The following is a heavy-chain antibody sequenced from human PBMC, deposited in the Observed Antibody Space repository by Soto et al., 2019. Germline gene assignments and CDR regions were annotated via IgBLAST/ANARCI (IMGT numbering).Heavy chain of an antibody. V-gene: IGHV4-59*01. CDR3: ARGTYYYDSSGYGHYGMDV. CDR2: IYYSGST. CDR1: GGSISSYD. D-gene: IGHD3-22*01. J-gene: IGHJ6*02. Sequence: PSETLSLTCTVSGGSISSYDWSWIRQPPGKGLEWIGYIYYSGSTNYNPSLKSRVTISVDTSKNQFSLKLSSVTAADTAVYYCARGTYYYDSSGYGHYGMDVWGQGTTLTVCS.